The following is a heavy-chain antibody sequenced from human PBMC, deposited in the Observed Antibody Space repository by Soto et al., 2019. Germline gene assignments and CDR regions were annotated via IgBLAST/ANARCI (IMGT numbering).Heavy chain of an antibody. CDR2: ISSSSSYI. CDR3: ARDKVYSSSWLAVDY. J-gene: IGHJ4*02. Sequence: EVQLVESGGGLVKPGGSLRLSCAASGFTFSSYSMNWVRQAPGKGLEWVLSISSSSSYIYYADSVKGRFTISRDNAKNSLYLQMNSLRAEDTAVYYCARDKVYSSSWLAVDYWGQGTLVTVSS. D-gene: IGHD6-13*01. CDR1: GFTFSSYS. V-gene: IGHV3-21*01.